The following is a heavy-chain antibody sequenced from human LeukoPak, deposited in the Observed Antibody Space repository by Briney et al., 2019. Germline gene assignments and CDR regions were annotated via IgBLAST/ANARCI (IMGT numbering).Heavy chain of an antibody. CDR1: GGSINSYY. J-gene: IGHJ5*02. Sequence: KPSETLSLTCTVSGGSINSYYWSWIRQPPGKGLEWIGYIYDSGSTNYNPSLKSRVTISVDTSKNQFSLKLSSVTAADTAVYYCARTIAAAGKTNNWFDPWGQGTLVTVSS. D-gene: IGHD6-13*01. V-gene: IGHV4-59*12. CDR2: IYDSGST. CDR3: ARTIAAAGKTNNWFDP.